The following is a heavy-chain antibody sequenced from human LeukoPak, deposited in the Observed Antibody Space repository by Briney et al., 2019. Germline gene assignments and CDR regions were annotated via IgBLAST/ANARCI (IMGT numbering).Heavy chain of an antibody. Sequence: GGSLRLPCAASGFTFSSYGMHWVRQAPGKGLEWVAFIRYDGSNKYYADSVKGRFTISRDNSKNTLYLQMNSLRAEDTAVYYCAKDKFSGSYYFDYWGQGTLVTVSS. J-gene: IGHJ4*02. V-gene: IGHV3-30*02. CDR1: GFTFSSYG. D-gene: IGHD1-26*01. CDR2: IRYDGSNK. CDR3: AKDKFSGSYYFDY.